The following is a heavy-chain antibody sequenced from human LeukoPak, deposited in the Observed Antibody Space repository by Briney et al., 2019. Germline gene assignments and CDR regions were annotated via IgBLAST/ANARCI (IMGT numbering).Heavy chain of an antibody. Sequence: SETLSLTCAVSGDSISSGYYWGWIRQPPGKGLEWIGNIYHSGSTYHNPSLKSRVTISVDTSKNQFSLKLSSVTAADTAVYYCARVGAVAGFDYWGQGTLVTVSS. CDR1: GDSISSGYY. CDR3: ARVGAVAGFDY. J-gene: IGHJ4*02. D-gene: IGHD6-19*01. V-gene: IGHV4-38-2*01. CDR2: IYHSGST.